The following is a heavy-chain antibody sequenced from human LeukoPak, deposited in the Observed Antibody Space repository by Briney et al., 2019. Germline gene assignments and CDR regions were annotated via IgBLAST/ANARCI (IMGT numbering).Heavy chain of an antibody. Sequence: GGSLRLSCAASGFTVSSNYMSWVRQAPGKGLVWVSRINTDGSGTTYADSVKGRFTISRDNAKNTLHLQMTSLRAEDTAVYYCARAYSSSSGRGFDSWGQGTLVTVSS. CDR2: INTDGSGT. D-gene: IGHD6-6*01. CDR3: ARAYSSSSGRGFDS. CDR1: GFTVSSNY. J-gene: IGHJ4*02. V-gene: IGHV3-74*01.